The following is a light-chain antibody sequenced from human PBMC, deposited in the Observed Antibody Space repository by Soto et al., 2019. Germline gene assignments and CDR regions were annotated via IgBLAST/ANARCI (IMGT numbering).Light chain of an antibody. J-gene: IGLJ1*01. CDR2: EVS. V-gene: IGLV2-14*01. Sequence: QSALTQPASVSGSPGQSITISCTGTSSDVGDYNYVSWSQQHPGKAPKLIIYEVSNRPSGVSNRFSGSKSGNTASLTISGLQVEDEADYYCSSYTSNSTYVFGTGTKVTVL. CDR3: SSYTSNSTYV. CDR1: SSDVGDYNY.